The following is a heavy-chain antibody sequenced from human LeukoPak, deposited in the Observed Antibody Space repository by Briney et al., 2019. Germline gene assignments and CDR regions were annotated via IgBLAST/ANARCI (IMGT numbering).Heavy chain of an antibody. V-gene: IGHV5-51*01. Sequence: GESLKISCKGSGYSFTSYWIGWVRQMPGKGLEWVGIIYPGDSDTGYSPSFQGQVTISADKSISTAYLQWGSLKASDTAMYYCARLRITMVRGVMVFDYWGQGTLVTVSS. CDR3: ARLRITMVRGVMVFDY. D-gene: IGHD3-10*01. CDR2: IYPGDSDT. J-gene: IGHJ4*02. CDR1: GYSFTSYW.